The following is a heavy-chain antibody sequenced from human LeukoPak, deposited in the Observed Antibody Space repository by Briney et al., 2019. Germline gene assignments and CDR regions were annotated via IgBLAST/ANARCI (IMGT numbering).Heavy chain of an antibody. J-gene: IGHJ4*02. CDR2: ISGSGGST. CDR1: GLTFSNYA. V-gene: IGHV3-23*01. CDR3: AKGHSDYGTGFDS. Sequence: GGSLRLSCAASGLTFSNYATTWVRTAPGKGLECVSVISGSGGSTHYADSVKGRFTISRDNSKDTLYLDMNSLRAEDTAVYYCAKGHSDYGTGFDSWGQGTLVTVSP. D-gene: IGHD4-17*01.